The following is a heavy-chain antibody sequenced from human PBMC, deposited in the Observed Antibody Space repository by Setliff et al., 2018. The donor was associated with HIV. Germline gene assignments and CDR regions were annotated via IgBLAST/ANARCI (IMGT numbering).Heavy chain of an antibody. CDR2: ISYVGSNR. Sequence: GGSLRLSCAASGITFSSHGMHWVRQAPGKGLEWVAVISYVGSNRYYADSVKGRFTISRDNSKNTLYLQMNSLRAEDTAVYYCARDPSAEILTGYKSYYYYMDVWGKGTTVTSP. V-gene: IGHV3-30*01. CDR3: ARDPSAEILTGYKSYYYYMDV. CDR1: GITFSSHG. D-gene: IGHD3-9*01. J-gene: IGHJ6*03.